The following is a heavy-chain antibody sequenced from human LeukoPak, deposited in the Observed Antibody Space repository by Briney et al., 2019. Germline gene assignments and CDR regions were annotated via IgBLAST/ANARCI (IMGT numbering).Heavy chain of an antibody. D-gene: IGHD3-10*01. CDR1: GFIVNSYG. Sequence: GGSLRLSCVVSGFIVNSYGMHWVRQAPGKGLEWVAVLSSDGSNKYYADSVKGLFTISRDISKNTLYLQMNSLRADDTALYYCAKESLYYDFDYWGQGTLVTVSS. CDR3: AKESLYYDFDY. J-gene: IGHJ4*02. V-gene: IGHV3-30*18. CDR2: LSSDGSNK.